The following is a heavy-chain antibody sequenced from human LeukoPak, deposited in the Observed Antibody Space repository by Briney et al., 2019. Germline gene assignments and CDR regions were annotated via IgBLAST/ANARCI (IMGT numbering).Heavy chain of an antibody. D-gene: IGHD2-2*01. Sequence: PGGSLILSCAASGFTFSSYSMNRVRQAPGKGLEWVSSISSSSSYIYYADSVKGRFTISRDNAKNSLYLQMNSLRAEDTAVYYCARAHCSSTSCYQGYGTYYCYYGMDAWGQGTTVTVPS. CDR2: ISSSSSYI. CDR1: GFTFSSYS. CDR3: ARAHCSSTSCYQGYGTYYCYYGMDA. V-gene: IGHV3-21*01. J-gene: IGHJ6*02.